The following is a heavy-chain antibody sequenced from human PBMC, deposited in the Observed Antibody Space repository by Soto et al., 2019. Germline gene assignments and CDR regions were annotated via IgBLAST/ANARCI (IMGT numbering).Heavy chain of an antibody. J-gene: IGHJ4*02. V-gene: IGHV4-30-4*01. CDR1: GGSIRSDEHY. Sequence: QVQLQESGPGLVKPSQTLSLTCTVSGGSIRSDEHYWSWIRQPPGKGLEWIGYIYSSGSTYYNPSLKSRATLSIDTSKNQFSLKLKSVTAADTAVYYRARSTGRYWGQGTVVTVSS. CDR3: ARSTGRY. CDR2: IYSSGST. D-gene: IGHD2-21*01.